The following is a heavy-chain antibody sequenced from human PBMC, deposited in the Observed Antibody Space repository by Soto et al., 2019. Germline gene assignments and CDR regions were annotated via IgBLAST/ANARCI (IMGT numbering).Heavy chain of an antibody. CDR2: IIPIFGTA. V-gene: IGHV1-69*06. Sequence: ASVKVSCKASGGTFSSYAISWVRQAPGQGLEWMGGIIPIFGTANYAQKFQGRVTITADKSTSTAYMELSSLRSEDTDVYYCAREEPGYRSHDWGASDIWGEGTRVTVAS. CDR3: AREEPGYRSHDWGASDI. D-gene: IGHD5-12*01. CDR1: GGTFSSYA. J-gene: IGHJ3*02.